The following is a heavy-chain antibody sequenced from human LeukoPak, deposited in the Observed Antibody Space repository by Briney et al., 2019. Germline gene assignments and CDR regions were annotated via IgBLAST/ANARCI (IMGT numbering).Heavy chain of an antibody. D-gene: IGHD2-15*01. Sequence: GVSLRLSCAASGFTFSSYGMHWVRQAPGKGLEWVAVISYDGSNKYYADSVKGRFTISRDNSKNTLYLQMNSLRAEDTAVYYCAKGGLIVYWGQGTLVTVSS. V-gene: IGHV3-30*18. CDR2: ISYDGSNK. CDR3: AKGGLIVY. J-gene: IGHJ4*02. CDR1: GFTFSSYG.